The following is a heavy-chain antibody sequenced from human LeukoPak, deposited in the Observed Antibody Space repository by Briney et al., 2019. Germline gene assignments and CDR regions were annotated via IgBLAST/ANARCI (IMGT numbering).Heavy chain of an antibody. CDR1: GGSISNYY. D-gene: IGHD6-6*01. Sequence: SETLSLTCTVSGGSISNYYWTWIRQPAGKRLEWIGRIYISGSTNYSPSLKSRVTMSVDTSKNQFSLKLSSVTAADTAVYYCARGYGSSWGRLTFDIWGQGTVVTVSS. J-gene: IGHJ3*02. CDR3: ARGYGSSWGRLTFDI. CDR2: IYISGST. V-gene: IGHV4-4*07.